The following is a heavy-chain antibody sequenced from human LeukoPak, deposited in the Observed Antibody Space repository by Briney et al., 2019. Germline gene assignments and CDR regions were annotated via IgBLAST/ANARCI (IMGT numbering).Heavy chain of an antibody. CDR1: GYSFTSYR. D-gene: IGHD6-19*01. J-gene: IGHJ4*02. CDR2: IYPGDSDT. CDR3: ARGSGWYSWDLDY. V-gene: IGHV5-51*01. Sequence: GESLKISCKGSGYSFTSYRIGWVRQMPGKGLEWMGIIYPGDSDTRYSPSFQGQVTIPADKSISTAYLQWSSLKASDTAMYYCARGSGWYSWDLDYWGQGTLVTVSS.